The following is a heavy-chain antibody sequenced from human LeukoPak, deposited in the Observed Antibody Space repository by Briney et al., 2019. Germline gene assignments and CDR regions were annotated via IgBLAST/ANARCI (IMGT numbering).Heavy chain of an antibody. J-gene: IGHJ6*02. CDR2: ISSSSSYI. V-gene: IGHV3-21*01. D-gene: IGHD6-13*01. Sequence: GGSLRLSCAASGFTFSTYGVNWVRQAPGKGLEWVSSISSSSSYIYYADSVKGRFTISRDNAKNSLFLQMNSLRAEDTAVYYCARGADYGMDVWGQGTTVTVSS. CDR1: GFTFSTYG. CDR3: ARGADYGMDV.